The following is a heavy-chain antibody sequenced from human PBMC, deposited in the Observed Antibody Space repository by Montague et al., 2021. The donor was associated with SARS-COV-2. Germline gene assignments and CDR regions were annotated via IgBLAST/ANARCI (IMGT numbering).Heavy chain of an antibody. CDR2: IYYTGET. J-gene: IGHJ4*02. Sequence: SETLSLTCSFSGGSIRSYYWSWFRLPPGKALEWLGYIYYTGETTHNPSLKSRVTISVDTSRSQFSLRLTSVTAADTAVYFCARFWSGYVDKWSQGTLVTVSS. CDR1: GGSIRSYY. D-gene: IGHD3-3*01. V-gene: IGHV4-59*01. CDR3: ARFWSGYVDK.